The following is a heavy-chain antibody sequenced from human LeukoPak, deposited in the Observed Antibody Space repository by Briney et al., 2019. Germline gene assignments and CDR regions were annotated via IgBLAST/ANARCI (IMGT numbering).Heavy chain of an antibody. CDR2: ISGDGVST. J-gene: IGHJ4*02. V-gene: IGHV3-43*02. D-gene: IGHD6-13*01. Sequence: GGSLRLSCAASGFKFDDCAMHWVRQLPGKGLEWVSLISGDGVSTHSADSVKGRFTTSRDNSENSLYLQMNSLRTEDTAVYYCARVSTAVSLAIDYWGQGTLVTVST. CDR1: GFKFDDCA. CDR3: ARVSTAVSLAIDY.